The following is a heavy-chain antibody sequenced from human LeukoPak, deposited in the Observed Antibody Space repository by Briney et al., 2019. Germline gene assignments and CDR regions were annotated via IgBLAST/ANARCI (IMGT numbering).Heavy chain of an antibody. CDR3: ARDLSAVAGPEGY. Sequence: ASVKVSCKASGYTFTSYDINWVRQATGQGLEWMGWINPNSGGTNYAQKFQGRVTMTRDTSISTAYMELSRLRSDDTAVYYCARDLSAVAGPEGYWGQGTLVTVSS. D-gene: IGHD6-19*01. CDR2: INPNSGGT. J-gene: IGHJ4*02. V-gene: IGHV1-2*02. CDR1: GYTFTSYD.